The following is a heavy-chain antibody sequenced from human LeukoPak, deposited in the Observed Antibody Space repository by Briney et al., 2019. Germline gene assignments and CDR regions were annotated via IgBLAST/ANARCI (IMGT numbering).Heavy chain of an antibody. V-gene: IGHV3-7*01. CDR2: IKQDGSEK. J-gene: IGHJ4*02. D-gene: IGHD3-22*01. CDR3: AKVRTSSGYCFDD. CDR1: GFTFSNYW. Sequence: GGSLRLSCAASGFTFSNYWMSWVRQAPGKGLEWVANIKQDGSEKYYVDSVKGRFTISRDNAKNSLYLQMDSLRAEDTAVYYCAKVRTSSGYCFDDWGQGTLVTVSS.